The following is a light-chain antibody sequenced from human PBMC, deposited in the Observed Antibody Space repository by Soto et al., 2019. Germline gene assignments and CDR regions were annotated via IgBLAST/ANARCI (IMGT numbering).Light chain of an antibody. Sequence: IVLTQSPVTLSLSPGERATLSCRASQSVGSNFLAWYQQKRGQAPRILIYAASSRASGIPDRFSGSGSGSDFTLTISRLEPEDFAVYYCQQYGSPPWAFGQGTRVEI. V-gene: IGKV3-20*01. CDR2: AAS. CDR1: QSVGSNF. J-gene: IGKJ1*01. CDR3: QQYGSPPWA.